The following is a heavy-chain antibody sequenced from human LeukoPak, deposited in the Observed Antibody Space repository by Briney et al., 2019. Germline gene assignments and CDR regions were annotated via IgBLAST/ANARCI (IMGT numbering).Heavy chain of an antibody. CDR1: GDSISRTTFY. CDR3: ARDSTPEVTIFGVVFDY. J-gene: IGHJ4*02. D-gene: IGHD3-3*01. Sequence: SETLSLTCTVSGDSISRTTFYWGWIRQPPGKGLEWIGSMYYNGNPYYKPSLKSRVTMSIDLSKNQFSLNLTSVTAADTAIYYCARDSTPEVTIFGVVFDYWGQGTLVTVSS. V-gene: IGHV4-39*02. CDR2: MYYNGNP.